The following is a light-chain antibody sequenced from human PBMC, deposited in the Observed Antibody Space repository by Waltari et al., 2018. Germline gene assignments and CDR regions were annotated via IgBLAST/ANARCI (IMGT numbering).Light chain of an antibody. V-gene: IGKV1-5*01. Sequence: DIQMTQSPSTLSASVVDRVTITCRPSQSFGGSLAWFQQKPGKAPKLLIYDASTLEPGVPSRFSGSGSGTEFTLTVSSLQPDDFATYYCQQYNNFPFTFGPGTTV. CDR1: QSFGGS. CDR2: DAS. J-gene: IGKJ3*01. CDR3: QQYNNFPFT.